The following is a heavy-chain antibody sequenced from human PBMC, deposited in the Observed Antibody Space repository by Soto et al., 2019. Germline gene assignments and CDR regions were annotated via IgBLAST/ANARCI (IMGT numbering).Heavy chain of an antibody. D-gene: IGHD3-10*01. Sequence: GGSLRLSCAASGFTFSSYAMHWVRQAPGKGLEWVAVISYDGSNKYYADSVKGRFTISRDNSKNTLYLQMNSRRAEDTAVYYCARESQSSGSYYNYYYYYYGMDVWGQGTTVTVSS. V-gene: IGHV3-30-3*01. CDR2: ISYDGSNK. J-gene: IGHJ6*02. CDR3: ARESQSSGSYYNYYYYYYGMDV. CDR1: GFTFSSYA.